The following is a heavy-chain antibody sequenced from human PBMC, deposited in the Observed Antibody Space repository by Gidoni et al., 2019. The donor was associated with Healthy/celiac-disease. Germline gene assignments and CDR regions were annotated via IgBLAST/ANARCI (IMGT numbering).Heavy chain of an antibody. J-gene: IGHJ2*01. D-gene: IGHD3-3*01. V-gene: IGHV4-39*07. CDR2: IYYSGST. CDR3: ARFGVVRYFDL. Sequence: QLQLQESGPGLVQPSETLSLTCTVSVGSISSSSYYWGWIRQPPGKGLEWIGSIYYSGSTYYNPSLKSRVTISVDTSKNQFSLKLSSVTAADTAVYYCARFGVVRYFDLWGRGTLVTVSS. CDR1: VGSISSSSYY.